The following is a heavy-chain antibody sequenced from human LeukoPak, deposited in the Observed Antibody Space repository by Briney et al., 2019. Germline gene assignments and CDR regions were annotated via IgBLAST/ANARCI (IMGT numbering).Heavy chain of an antibody. Sequence: SETLSLTCTVSGGSISSYYWSWIRQPPGKGLEWIGYICYSGSTNYNPSLKSRVTISVDTSKNQFSLKLSSVTAADTAVYYCARQPVAMAARYYYYGMDVWGQGTTVTVSS. V-gene: IGHV4-59*08. CDR2: ICYSGST. D-gene: IGHD5-18*01. CDR3: ARQPVAMAARYYYYGMDV. CDR1: GGSISSYY. J-gene: IGHJ6*02.